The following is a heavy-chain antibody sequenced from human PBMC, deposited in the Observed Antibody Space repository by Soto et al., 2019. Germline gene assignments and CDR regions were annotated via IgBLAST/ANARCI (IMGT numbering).Heavy chain of an antibody. CDR1: GFTFSSYA. D-gene: IGHD1-26*01. CDR3: ARVGHGGSYMRVAFDI. Sequence: QVQLVESGGGVVQPGRSLRLSCAASGFTFSSYAMHWVRQAPGKGLEWVAVISYDGSNKYYADSVKGRFTISRDNSKNTLYLQMNSLRAEDTAVYYCARVGHGGSYMRVAFDIWGQGTMVTVSS. J-gene: IGHJ3*02. V-gene: IGHV3-30-3*01. CDR2: ISYDGSNK.